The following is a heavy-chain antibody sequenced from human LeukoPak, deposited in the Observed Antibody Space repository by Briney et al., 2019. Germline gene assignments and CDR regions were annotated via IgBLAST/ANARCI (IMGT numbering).Heavy chain of an antibody. V-gene: IGHV4-30-4*08. J-gene: IGHJ5*02. CDR1: GGSISSGDYY. Sequence: PSETLSLTCTVSGGSISSGDYYWSWTRQPPGKGLEWIGYIYYSGSTYYNPSLKSRVTISVDTSKNQFSLKLSSVTAADTAVYYCACEVRPWNWFDPWGQGTLATVSS. D-gene: IGHD3-10*01. CDR3: ACEVRPWNWFDP. CDR2: IYYSGST.